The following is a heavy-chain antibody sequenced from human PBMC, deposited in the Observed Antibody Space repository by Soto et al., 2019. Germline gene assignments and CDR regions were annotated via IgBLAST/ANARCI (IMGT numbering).Heavy chain of an antibody. Sequence: QVQLQESGSGLVETFQTLSLTCTVSGDSIGSGGFPWTWIRQSTGKGLEWIGYVYRTGATSYNPSLEGRASISVDTSRNQFSLKLKSVTPAVTAVYFCARDSYAMSSFALDVWGRGTAVTVSS. CDR3: ARDSYAMSSFALDV. CDR2: VYRTGAT. D-gene: IGHD2-2*01. J-gene: IGHJ6*02. V-gene: IGHV4-30-2*06. CDR1: GDSIGSGGFP.